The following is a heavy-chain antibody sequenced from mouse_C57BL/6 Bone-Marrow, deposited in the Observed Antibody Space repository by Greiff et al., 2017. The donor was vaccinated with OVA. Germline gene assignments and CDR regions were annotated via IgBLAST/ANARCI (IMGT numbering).Heavy chain of an antibody. Sequence: VQLQQSGPELVKPGASVKISCKASGYAFSSSWMNWVKQRPGKGLEWIGRIYPGDGDTNYNGKFKGKATLTADKSSSTAYMQLSSLTSEDSAVYFCARFAPYYYGSPWFAYWGQGTLVTVSA. D-gene: IGHD1-1*01. CDR1: GYAFSSSW. CDR3: ARFAPYYYGSPWFAY. CDR2: IYPGDGDT. V-gene: IGHV1-82*01. J-gene: IGHJ3*01.